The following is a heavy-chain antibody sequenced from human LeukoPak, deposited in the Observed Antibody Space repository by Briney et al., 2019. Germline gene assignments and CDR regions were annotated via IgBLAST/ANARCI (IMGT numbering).Heavy chain of an antibody. CDR2: IYYSGST. CDR3: ASPIAAAEYYYYYGMDV. V-gene: IGHV4-39*01. D-gene: IGHD6-13*01. Sequence: SETLSLTCTVSGGSISSSSYYWGWIRQPPGKGLEWIGSIYYSGSTYYNPSLKSRVTISVDTSKNQFSLKLSSVTAADTAVYYCASPIAAAEYYYYYGMDVWGQGTTVTVSS. CDR1: GGSISSSSYY. J-gene: IGHJ6*02.